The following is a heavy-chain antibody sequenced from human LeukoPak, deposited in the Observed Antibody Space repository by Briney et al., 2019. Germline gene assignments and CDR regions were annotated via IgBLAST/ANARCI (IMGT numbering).Heavy chain of an antibody. CDR2: IYPGDSDT. D-gene: IGHD6-13*01. J-gene: IGHJ5*02. CDR3: ARHHSSSWYYSWFDP. CDR1: GYSFTSYW. Sequence: GESLKISCKGSGYSFTSYWIGWVRQMPGKGLEWMGIIYPGDSDTRYSPSFQGQVTISADKSISTAYLQWSSLKASDTAMYYCARHHSSSWYYSWFDPWGQGTQVTVSS. V-gene: IGHV5-51*01.